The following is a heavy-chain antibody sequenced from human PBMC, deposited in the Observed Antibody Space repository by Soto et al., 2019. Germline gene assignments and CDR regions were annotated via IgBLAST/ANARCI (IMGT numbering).Heavy chain of an antibody. CDR1: GFTFSNAW. D-gene: IGHD3-10*01. V-gene: IGHV3-15*07. J-gene: IGHJ4*02. Sequence: GGSLRLSCAASGFTFSNAWMNWVRQAPGKGLEWVGRIKSKTDGGTTDYAAPVKGRFTISRDDSKNTLYLQMNCLRVEDTAVYYCASTLIRGVITTYFDYWGQGTLVTVSS. CDR2: IKSKTDGGTT. CDR3: ASTLIRGVITTYFDY.